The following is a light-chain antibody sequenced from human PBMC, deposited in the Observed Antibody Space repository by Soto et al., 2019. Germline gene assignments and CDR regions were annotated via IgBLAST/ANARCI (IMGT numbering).Light chain of an antibody. J-gene: IGKJ1*01. CDR1: QSVSSSY. Sequence: EIVLTQSPGTLSLSPGERATLSCRASQSVSSSYLAWYQQKPGLAPRLLIYGASSRATGIPDRFSGSGSGTDFTLTISRLEPEDFAGFYCQQYGNPPWTFGQGTKVEIK. CDR3: QQYGNPPWT. V-gene: IGKV3-20*01. CDR2: GAS.